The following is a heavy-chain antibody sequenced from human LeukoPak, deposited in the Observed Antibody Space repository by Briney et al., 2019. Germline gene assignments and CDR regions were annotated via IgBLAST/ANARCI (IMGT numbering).Heavy chain of an antibody. J-gene: IGHJ4*02. Sequence: RRASVKVSCKASGYSFTNYYMHWARQAPGQGLEWMGVMNPSGGSTSYAQRFQGRVTMTRDTSTSTVYMELSSLTSDDTAVYYCARISRASSWYREDIHSDYWGQGTLVTVSS. D-gene: IGHD6-13*01. CDR1: GYSFTNYY. V-gene: IGHV1-46*01. CDR3: ARISRASSWYREDIHSDY. CDR2: MNPSGGST.